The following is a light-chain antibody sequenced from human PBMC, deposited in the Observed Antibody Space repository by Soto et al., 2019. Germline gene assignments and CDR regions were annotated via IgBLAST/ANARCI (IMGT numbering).Light chain of an antibody. Sequence: QSALTQPRSVSGSPGQSVTISCTGTSSDVGRYDYVSWYQQHPGKAPKLMIYDVSQRPSGVPYRFSGSKSGNAASLTISGLQAEDEADYYCCSYVATKGGVFGGGTKLTVL. CDR3: CSYVATKGGV. J-gene: IGLJ2*01. CDR2: DVS. CDR1: SSDVGRYDY. V-gene: IGLV2-11*01.